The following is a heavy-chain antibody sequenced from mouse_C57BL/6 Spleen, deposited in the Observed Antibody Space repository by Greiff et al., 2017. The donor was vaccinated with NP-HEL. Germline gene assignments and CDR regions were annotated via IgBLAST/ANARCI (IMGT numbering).Heavy chain of an antibody. Sequence: VQLKESGPELVKPGASVKISCKASGYAFSSSWMNWVKQRPGKGLEWIGRIYPGDGDTNYNGKFKGKATLTADKSSSTAYMQLSSLTSEDSAVYFCARGEEWYFDYWGQGTTLTVSS. V-gene: IGHV1-82*01. CDR3: ARGEEWYFDY. J-gene: IGHJ2*01. CDR1: GYAFSSSW. CDR2: IYPGDGDT.